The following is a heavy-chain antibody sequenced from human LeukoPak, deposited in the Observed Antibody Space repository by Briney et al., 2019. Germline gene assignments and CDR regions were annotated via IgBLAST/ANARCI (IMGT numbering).Heavy chain of an antibody. CDR1: GGSVSSGSSY. D-gene: IGHD2-21*02. CDR3: ARDWEIAYCGGDCYHSAQGAFDI. CDR2: FYYSGST. Sequence: SETLSLTCTVSGGSVSSGSSYWSWIRQPPGTGLEWIGYFYYSGSTDYNPSLKSRVTISVDTSKNQFSLKLSSVTAADTAVYYCARDWEIAYCGGDCYHSAQGAFDIWGQGTMVTVSS. J-gene: IGHJ3*02. V-gene: IGHV4-61*01.